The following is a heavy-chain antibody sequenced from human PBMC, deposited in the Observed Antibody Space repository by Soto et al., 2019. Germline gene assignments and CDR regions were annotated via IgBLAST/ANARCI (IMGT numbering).Heavy chain of an antibody. CDR3: ARGEAARYYYYGMDV. Sequence: GASVKVSCKASGYTFTSYAMHWVRQAPGQRLEWMGWINAGNGNTKYSQKFQGRVTITRDTSASTAYMELSSLRSEDTAVYYCARGEAARYYYYGMDVWGQGTTVTVSS. J-gene: IGHJ6*02. V-gene: IGHV1-3*01. D-gene: IGHD6-13*01. CDR2: INAGNGNT. CDR1: GYTFTSYA.